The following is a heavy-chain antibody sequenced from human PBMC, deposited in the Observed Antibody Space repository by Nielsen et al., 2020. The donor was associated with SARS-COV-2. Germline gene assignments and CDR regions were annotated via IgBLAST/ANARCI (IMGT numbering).Heavy chain of an antibody. CDR3: ARLGTAAGLDY. V-gene: IGHV3-30-3*01. CDR2: IPYDGSNK. Sequence: GGSLRLSCAASGFTFSSYAMHWVRQAPGKGLEWVAVIPYDGSNKYYADSVKGRFTISRDNSKNTLYLQMNSLRAEDTAVYYCARLGTAAGLDYWGQGTLVTVSS. J-gene: IGHJ4*02. CDR1: GFTFSSYA. D-gene: IGHD6-13*01.